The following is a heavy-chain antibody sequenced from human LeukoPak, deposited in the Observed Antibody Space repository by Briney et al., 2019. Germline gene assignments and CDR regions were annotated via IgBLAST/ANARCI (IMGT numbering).Heavy chain of an antibody. V-gene: IGHV3-21*01. J-gene: IGHJ3*02. CDR2: ISSSSSYI. D-gene: IGHD1-26*01. CDR1: GFTFSSYG. Sequence: GGSLRLSCAASGFTFSSYGMNWVRQAPGKGLEWVSSISSSSSYIYYADSVKGRFTISRDNAKNSLYLQMNSLRAEDTAVYYCARTYTYSGSYSPVDAFDIWGQGTMVTVSS. CDR3: ARTYTYSGSYSPVDAFDI.